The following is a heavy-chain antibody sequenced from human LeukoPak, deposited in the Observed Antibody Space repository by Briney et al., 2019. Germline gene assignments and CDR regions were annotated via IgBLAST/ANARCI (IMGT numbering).Heavy chain of an antibody. V-gene: IGHV3-7*01. CDR2: IKQDGSEK. CDR3: VRDRRKIAGAYYMDV. Sequence: GGSLRLSCTASGFTFGDYAMSWVRQAPGKGLGWVANIKQDGSEKYYVDSVKGRFTISRDNAKNSLYLQMNSLRAEDTAMYYCVRDRRKIAGAYYMDVWGKGTTVTVSS. D-gene: IGHD6-13*01. J-gene: IGHJ6*03. CDR1: GFTFGDYA.